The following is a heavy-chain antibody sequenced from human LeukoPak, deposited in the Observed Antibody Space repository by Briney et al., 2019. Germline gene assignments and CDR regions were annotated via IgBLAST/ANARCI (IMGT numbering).Heavy chain of an antibody. D-gene: IGHD1-26*01. CDR2: ISHDGTNK. CDR3: ASGAGGWELLTKSTFDY. J-gene: IGHJ4*02. CDR1: GFTFSSYA. Sequence: PGGSLRLSCAASGFTFSSYAMHWVRQAPGKGLEWVAVISHDGTNKYYADSVKGRFTISRDNSKNTLYLHMNSLRVEDTAVYYCASGAGGWELLTKSTFDYWGQGTLVTVSS. V-gene: IGHV3-30*04.